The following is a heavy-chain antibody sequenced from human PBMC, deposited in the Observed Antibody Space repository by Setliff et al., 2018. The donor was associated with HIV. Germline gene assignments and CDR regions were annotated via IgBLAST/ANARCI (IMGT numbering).Heavy chain of an antibody. J-gene: IGHJ4*02. V-gene: IGHV1-2*02. CDR1: GYTFTGYY. Sequence: ASVKVSCKASGYTFTGYYMHWVRQAPGQGLEWMGWINPNNGGTNYAQKLQGRVTMTRDTSISTAYMELSRLRSDDTAVYYCARDYYDSSGYISFPGLPDYWGQGTLVTV. CDR3: ARDYYDSSGYISFPGLPDY. D-gene: IGHD3-22*01. CDR2: INPNNGGT.